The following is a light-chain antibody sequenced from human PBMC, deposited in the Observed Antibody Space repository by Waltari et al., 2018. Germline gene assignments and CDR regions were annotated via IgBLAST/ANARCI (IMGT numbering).Light chain of an antibody. Sequence: IVLTQSPGTLSLSPGERATLSCRASQSVSSRYLAWYQQKPGQAPRVVIYSASGRATGNPGRFSGSGSGTDFTLTISRLEPEDFAMYYCQEFGSSPTVTFGQGTRLEIK. CDR3: QEFGSSPTVT. CDR1: QSVSSRY. V-gene: IGKV3-20*01. J-gene: IGKJ5*01. CDR2: SAS.